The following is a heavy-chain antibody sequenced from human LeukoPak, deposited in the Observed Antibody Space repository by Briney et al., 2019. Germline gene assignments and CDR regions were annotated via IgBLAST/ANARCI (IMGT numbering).Heavy chain of an antibody. J-gene: IGHJ4*02. CDR3: ARYPSPSIAAAGDY. CDR1: GYSISSGYY. V-gene: IGHV4-38-2*02. D-gene: IGHD6-13*01. Sequence: SETLSLTCTVSGYSISSGYYWGWIRQPPGKGLEWIGSIYHSGSTYYNPSLKSRVTISVDTSKNQFSLKLSSVTAADTAVYYCARYPSPSIAAAGDYWGQGTLVTVSS. CDR2: IYHSGST.